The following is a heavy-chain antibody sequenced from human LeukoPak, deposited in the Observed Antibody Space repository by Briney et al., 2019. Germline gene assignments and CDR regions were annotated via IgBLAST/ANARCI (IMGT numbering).Heavy chain of an antibody. Sequence: GGSLRLSCAASGFIFSTYWMSWVRQAPGKGLEWVANIRQDGNKIYYVDSVKGRFTISRDNSKNTLYLQMNSLSAEDTAVYYCAKTGPWTTVIGELVYWGQGTLVTVSS. CDR1: GFIFSTYW. CDR2: IRQDGNKI. CDR3: AKTGPWTTVIGELVY. J-gene: IGHJ4*02. V-gene: IGHV3-7*03. D-gene: IGHD4-17*01.